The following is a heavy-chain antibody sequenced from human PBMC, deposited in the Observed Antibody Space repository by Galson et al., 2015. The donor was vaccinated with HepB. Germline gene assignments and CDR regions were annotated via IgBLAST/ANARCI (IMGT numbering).Heavy chain of an antibody. V-gene: IGHV3-66*01. J-gene: IGHJ4*02. D-gene: IGHD6-19*01. CDR3: ASGPDLAVAGTLLEY. Sequence: SLRLSCAASGFDVSMNYLSWVRQAPGKGLEWVSVIYRGGTTYYADSVRGRFTISRDNSKNTLSLQMNSLRAEDTAMYYCASGPDLAVAGTLLEYWGQGTLVTVSS. CDR1: GFDVSMNY. CDR2: IYRGGTT.